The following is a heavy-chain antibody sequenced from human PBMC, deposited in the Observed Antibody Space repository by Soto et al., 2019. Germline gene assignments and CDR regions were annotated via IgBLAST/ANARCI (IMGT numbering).Heavy chain of an antibody. CDR3: ARDRIAASSGSNWFDP. CDR2: INHSGST. Sequence: SETLSLTCAVYGGSFSGYYWSWIRQPPGKGLEWIGEINHSGSTNYNPSLKSRVTISVDTSKNQFSLKLSSVTAADTAVYYCARDRIAASSGSNWFDPWGQGTLVTVPS. J-gene: IGHJ5*02. V-gene: IGHV4-34*01. D-gene: IGHD6-13*01. CDR1: GGSFSGYY.